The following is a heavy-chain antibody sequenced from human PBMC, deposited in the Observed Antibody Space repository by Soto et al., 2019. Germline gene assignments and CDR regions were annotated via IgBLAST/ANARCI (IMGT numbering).Heavy chain of an antibody. CDR3: ARDTLETSIAAAGTGWFDP. V-gene: IGHV1-69*13. J-gene: IGHJ5*02. D-gene: IGHD6-13*01. CDR1: GYTFTSND. CDR2: IIPIFGTA. Sequence: ASVKVSCKAAGYTFTSNDINWVRQATGQGLEWMGGIIPIFGTANYAQKFQGRVTITADESTSTAYMELSSLRSEDTAVYYCARDTLETSIAAAGTGWFDPWGQGTLVTSPQ.